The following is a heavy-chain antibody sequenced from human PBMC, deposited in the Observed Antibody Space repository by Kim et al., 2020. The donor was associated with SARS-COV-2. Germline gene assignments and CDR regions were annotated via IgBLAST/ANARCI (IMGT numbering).Heavy chain of an antibody. Sequence: ASVKVSCKASGYTFTSYGISWVRQAPGQGLEWMGWISAYNGNTNYAQKIQGRVTMTTDTSTSTAYMELRSLRSDDTAVYYCARGGSRVTMIVVVMADAFDIWGQRTMVTVSS. D-gene: IGHD3-22*01. CDR1: GYTFTSYG. V-gene: IGHV1-18*01. J-gene: IGHJ3*02. CDR3: ARGGSRVTMIVVVMADAFDI. CDR2: ISAYNGNT.